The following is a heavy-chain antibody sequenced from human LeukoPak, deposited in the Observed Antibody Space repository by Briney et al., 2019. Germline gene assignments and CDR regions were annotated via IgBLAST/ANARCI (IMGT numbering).Heavy chain of an antibody. D-gene: IGHD3-22*01. CDR2: ITSSGSPI. V-gene: IGHV3-48*04. J-gene: IGHJ3*02. Sequence: GGSLRLSCAAGFTLSRYWMTWVHQAPGKGLEWVSYITSSGSPISYADSVKGRFTISRDNAKKSLYLHMNSLRAEDTAVYYCARDRYYYDSSGLGRPPVFDIWGQGTMVTVSS. CDR1: GFTLSRYW. CDR3: ARDRYYYDSSGLGRPPVFDI.